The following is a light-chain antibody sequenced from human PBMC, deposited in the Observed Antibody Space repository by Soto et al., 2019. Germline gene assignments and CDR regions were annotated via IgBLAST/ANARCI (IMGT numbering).Light chain of an antibody. J-gene: IGLJ1*01. CDR2: EVS. Sequence: QSVLTQPPSAAGSLGQSVTIPCTGTSSDVGDYNYVSWYQQHPGKVPKLMIYEVSKRPSGVPDRFSGSKSGNTASLTVSGLQAEAEADYYCSSYTSSSTLVFGTGTKLTVL. CDR3: SSYTSSSTLV. V-gene: IGLV2-8*01. CDR1: SSDVGDYNY.